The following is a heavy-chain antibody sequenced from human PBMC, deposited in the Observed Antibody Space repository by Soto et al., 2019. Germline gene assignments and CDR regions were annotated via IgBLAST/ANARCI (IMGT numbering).Heavy chain of an antibody. CDR3: VRATYFSDSSGYTRCLDY. J-gene: IGHJ4*02. CDR2: SRDKPQGYST. Sequence: HPGGSLRLSCAGSGFTLSDHHIDWVRQAPGKGLEWVGRSRDKPQGYSTTYAASVKGRFTASRDESKNSAYLQMNSLKTEDTAVYYCVRATYFSDSSGYTRCLDYWGQGTLVTVSS. D-gene: IGHD3-22*01. V-gene: IGHV3-72*01. CDR1: GFTLSDHH.